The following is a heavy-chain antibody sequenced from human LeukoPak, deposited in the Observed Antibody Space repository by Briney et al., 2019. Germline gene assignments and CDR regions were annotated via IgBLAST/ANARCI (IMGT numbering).Heavy chain of an antibody. CDR1: GFTFSSYA. V-gene: IGHV3-23*01. CDR2: ISGSGDST. J-gene: IGHJ4*02. CDR3: AKESGYTSRAFDY. D-gene: IGHD2-2*02. Sequence: GGSLRLSCAASGFTFSSYAMSWVRQAPGKGLEWVSAISGSGDSTYYAASVKGRFTISRDNSKNTLYLQMNSLRAEDTAVYSCAKESGYTSRAFDYWGQGTLVTVSS.